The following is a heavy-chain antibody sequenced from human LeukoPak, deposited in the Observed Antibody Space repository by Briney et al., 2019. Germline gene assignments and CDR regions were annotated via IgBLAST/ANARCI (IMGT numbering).Heavy chain of an antibody. Sequence: SETLSLTCTVSGGSISSSSYYRGWIRQPPGTGLEWIGSIYYSGSTYYSPSPKSRVTISVDMSKNQFSLKLSSVTAADTAVYYCARHTAMVTGFDYWGQGTLVTVSS. CDR1: GGSISSSSYY. D-gene: IGHD5-18*01. V-gene: IGHV4-39*01. J-gene: IGHJ4*02. CDR3: ARHTAMVTGFDY. CDR2: IYYSGST.